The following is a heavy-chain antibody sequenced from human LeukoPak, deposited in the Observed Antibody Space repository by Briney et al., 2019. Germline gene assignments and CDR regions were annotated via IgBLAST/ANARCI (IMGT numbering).Heavy chain of an antibody. J-gene: IGHJ4*02. CDR2: IYSGGGT. CDR3: ARDPPAVAANTYG. CDR1: GFTVSNNY. Sequence: GGSLRLSCAASGFTVSNNYVRWVRQAPGKGLEWVSLIYSGGGTYYADAVKGRFTISRDGSKNMLYLQMDSLRAEDTAIYYCARDPPAVAANTYGWGQGTLVTVSS. V-gene: IGHV3-66*01. D-gene: IGHD6-6*01.